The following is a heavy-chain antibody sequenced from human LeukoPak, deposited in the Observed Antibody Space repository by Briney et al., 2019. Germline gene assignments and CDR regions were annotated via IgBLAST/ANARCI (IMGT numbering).Heavy chain of an antibody. D-gene: IGHD1-26*01. J-gene: IGHJ3*02. CDR2: ISGGGGST. CDR3: GKNRYSGSLSPFDI. V-gene: IGHV3-23*01. Sequence: GGSLRLSCAASGFTLTSYSMNWVRQAPGKGLEWVSTISGGGGSTYYADSVKGRFTISRDNSKNTLYLQVNSLRAEDTAVYYCGKNRYSGSLSPFDIWGQGTMVTVSS. CDR1: GFTLTSYS.